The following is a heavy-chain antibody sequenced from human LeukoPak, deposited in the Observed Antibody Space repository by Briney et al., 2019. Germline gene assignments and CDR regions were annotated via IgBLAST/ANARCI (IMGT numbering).Heavy chain of an antibody. D-gene: IGHD5-24*01. CDR2: IYSGGST. CDR1: GFTFSSYA. Sequence: PGGSLRLSCAASGFTFSSYAMHWVRQAPGKGLEWVSVIYSGGSTYYADSVKGRFTISRDNSENTLYLQMNSLRAEDTAVYYCARDREMVYYYGMDVWGQGTTVTVSS. J-gene: IGHJ6*02. CDR3: ARDREMVYYYGMDV. V-gene: IGHV3-53*01.